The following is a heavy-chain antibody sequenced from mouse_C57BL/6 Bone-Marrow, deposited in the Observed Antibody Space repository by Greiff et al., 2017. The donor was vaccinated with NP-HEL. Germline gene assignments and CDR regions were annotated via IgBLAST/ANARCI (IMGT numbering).Heavy chain of an antibody. CDR2: ISYDGST. CDR3: ARRGIYYYGTYCDY. D-gene: IGHD1-1*01. Sequence: EVKLMESGPGLVKPSQSLSLTCSVTGYSITSGYYWNWLRQFPGNKLEWMGYISYDGSTNYNPSLKNRISIPRDTSKNQFFLKLNSVTTDDKATYYCARRGIYYYGTYCDYWGQGTTLTVSA. CDR1: GYSITSGYY. J-gene: IGHJ2*01. V-gene: IGHV3-6*01.